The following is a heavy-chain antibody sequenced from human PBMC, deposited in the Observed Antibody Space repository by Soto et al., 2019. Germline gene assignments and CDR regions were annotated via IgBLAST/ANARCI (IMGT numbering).Heavy chain of an antibody. V-gene: IGHV1-2*02. CDR2: INPNSGGT. CDR1: GYTFTGYQ. CDR3: ARDDNYASVSYYFDY. D-gene: IGHD3-16*01. J-gene: IGHJ4*02. Sequence: RASVKVSCKASGYTFTGYQMHWVRQAPGQGLEWMGWINPNSGGTNYAQKFQGRVTMTRDTSISTAYMEVSRLRSDDTAVYFCARDDNYASVSYYFDYWGQGALVTVSS.